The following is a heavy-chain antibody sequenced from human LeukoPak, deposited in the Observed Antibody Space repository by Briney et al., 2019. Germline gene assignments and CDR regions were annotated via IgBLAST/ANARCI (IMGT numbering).Heavy chain of an antibody. Sequence: SETLSLTCAVYGGSFSGYYWSWIRQPPEKGLEWIGEINHSGTTNYNPSLKSRVTISVDTSKNQFSLKLSSVTAADTAVYYCARHRYYYDSSGYSNWFDPWGQGTLVTVSS. J-gene: IGHJ5*02. CDR3: ARHRYYYDSSGYSNWFDP. D-gene: IGHD3-22*01. V-gene: IGHV4-34*01. CDR2: INHSGTT. CDR1: GGSFSGYY.